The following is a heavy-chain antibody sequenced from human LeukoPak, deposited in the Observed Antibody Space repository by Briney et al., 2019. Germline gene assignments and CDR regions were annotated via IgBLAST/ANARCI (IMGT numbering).Heavy chain of an antibody. V-gene: IGHV1-2*02. CDR2: INPNSGGT. D-gene: IGHD6-19*01. CDR1: GYTFTGYY. CDR3: ARGPGIAVAGTDYYYYGMDV. J-gene: IGHJ6*02. Sequence: ASVKVSCKASGYTFTGYYMHWVRQAPGQGLEWMGWINPNSGGTNYAQKFQGRVTMTRDMSISTAYMELSRLRSDDTAVYYCARGPGIAVAGTDYYYYGMDVWGQGTTVTVSS.